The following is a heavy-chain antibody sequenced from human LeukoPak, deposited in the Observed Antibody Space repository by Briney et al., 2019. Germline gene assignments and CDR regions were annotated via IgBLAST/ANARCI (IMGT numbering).Heavy chain of an antibody. Sequence: GASVKVSCKASGYTFTTYYIHWVRQAPGQGPEWMGWINPNSGGTSYAQKYQGRVTVTRDTSITTAYMELSSLRSDDTAVYYCARVGSVPYDYWGQGTLVTVSS. CDR2: INPNSGGT. V-gene: IGHV1-2*02. CDR3: ARVGSVPYDY. D-gene: IGHD3-16*01. J-gene: IGHJ4*02. CDR1: GYTFTTYY.